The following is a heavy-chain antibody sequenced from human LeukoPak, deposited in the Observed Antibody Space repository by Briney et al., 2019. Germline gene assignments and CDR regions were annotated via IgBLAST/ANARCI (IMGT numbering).Heavy chain of an antibody. V-gene: IGHV4-59*04. CDR1: GGSISSYY. D-gene: IGHD5-18*01. J-gene: IGHJ4*02. CDR3: ARHRDTAMVNFDY. Sequence: PSETLSLTCTVSGGSISSYYWSWIRQPPGKGLEWIGYIYYSGSTYYNPSLKSRVTISVDTSKNQFSLKLSSVTAADTAVYYCARHRDTAMVNFDYWGQGTLVTVSS. CDR2: IYYSGST.